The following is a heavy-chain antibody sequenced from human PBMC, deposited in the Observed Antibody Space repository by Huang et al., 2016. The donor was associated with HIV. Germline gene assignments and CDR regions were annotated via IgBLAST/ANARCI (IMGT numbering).Heavy chain of an antibody. CDR2: IKKDESEK. CDR1: TFRFGSYW. V-gene: IGHV3-7*01. Sequence: VESGGRLVQPGGSIRLVCVGSTFRFGSYWMSWVRQSSGKGLEWVANIKKDESEKYYVDSVKGRFNISRDNAKKVLFLEMNNVRVEDTATYYCATKTAAMDIWGQGTTVTVS. J-gene: IGHJ6*02. CDR3: ATKTAAMDI. D-gene: IGHD1-7*01.